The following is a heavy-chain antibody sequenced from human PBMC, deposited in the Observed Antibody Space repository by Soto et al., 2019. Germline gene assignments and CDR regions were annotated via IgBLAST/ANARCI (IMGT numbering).Heavy chain of an antibody. CDR3: ARDYGGNSRYYYYYGMDV. J-gene: IGHJ6*02. D-gene: IGHD4-17*01. CDR2: IYYSGST. V-gene: IGHV4-61*01. Sequence: QVQLQESGPGLVKPSETLSLTCTVSGGSVSSGSYYWSWIRQPPGKGLEWIGYIYYSGSTNYNPSLKSRVTISVDTGKNKFSLKLSSVTAADTAVYYCARDYGGNSRYYYYYGMDVWGQGNTVTVSS. CDR1: GGSVSSGSYY.